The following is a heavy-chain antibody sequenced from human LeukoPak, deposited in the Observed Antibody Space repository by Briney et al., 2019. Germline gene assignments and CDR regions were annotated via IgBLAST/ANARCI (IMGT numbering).Heavy chain of an antibody. J-gene: IGHJ4*02. CDR3: ARQGVSEFDY. Sequence: SDTLSLTCTVSGGSISSYYWSWIRQPPGKGLEWVGYIYSSGSTNYTPSLKSRVTISVDTAKNQFALKLSSVTAADTAVYYCARQGVSEFDYWGQGTLVTVSS. V-gene: IGHV4-59*08. CDR2: IYSSGST. D-gene: IGHD3-16*01. CDR1: GGSISSYY.